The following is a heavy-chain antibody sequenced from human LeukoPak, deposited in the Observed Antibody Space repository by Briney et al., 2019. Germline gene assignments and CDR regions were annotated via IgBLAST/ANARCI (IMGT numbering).Heavy chain of an antibody. D-gene: IGHD2-2*01. J-gene: IGHJ4*02. CDR1: GYTFTSHD. Sequence: ASVKVSCKASGYTFTSHDINWVRQATGQGLEWMGWMNPNSGNTGYAQKFQGRVTMTRNTSISTAYMELSSLRSEDTAVYYCARGRTRAKGMGSTQAHWGQGTLVTVSS. CDR2: MNPNSGNT. V-gene: IGHV1-8*01. CDR3: ARGRTRAKGMGSTQAH.